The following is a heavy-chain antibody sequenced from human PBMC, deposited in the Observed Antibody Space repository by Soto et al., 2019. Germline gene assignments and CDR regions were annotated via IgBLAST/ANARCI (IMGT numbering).Heavy chain of an antibody. CDR2: IKSKKDGGTI. V-gene: IGHV3-15*01. CDR1: GAPFSGHW. J-gene: IGHJ4*02. CDR3: TAETYCGGGSCPEY. D-gene: IGHD2-15*01. Sequence: EVQLVESGGGLVEPGGSLRLTCAVSGAPFSGHWMSWVRQAPGKGLEWVARIKSKKDGGTIEYAAPVKGRLTISRDDARNTLDLQMNSLKTEDTAIYYCTAETYCGGGSCPEYWGQGNLVTVSS.